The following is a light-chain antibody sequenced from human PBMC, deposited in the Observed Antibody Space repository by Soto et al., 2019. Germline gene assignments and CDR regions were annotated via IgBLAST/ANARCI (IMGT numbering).Light chain of an antibody. J-gene: IGKJ5*01. CDR3: QQYNNWPPIT. Sequence: EIVLTQSPCTLSLSPGDRATLSCSASQTVSSNFLAWYQQRPAQAPRLLIYGASSRATGIPDRFSGSGSGTEFTLTISSLQSEDFGVYYCQQYNNWPPITFGQGTRLEIK. V-gene: IGKV3D-15*01. CDR1: QTVSSN. CDR2: GAS.